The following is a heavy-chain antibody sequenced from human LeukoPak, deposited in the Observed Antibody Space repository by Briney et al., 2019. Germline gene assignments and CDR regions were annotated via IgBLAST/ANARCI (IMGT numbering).Heavy chain of an antibody. D-gene: IGHD6-19*01. V-gene: IGHV3-23*01. CDR2: ISGSGGST. CDR3: AKGLVRNYYYYMDV. CDR1: EFTFSSYA. Sequence: GGSLRLSCAASEFTFSSYAMSWVRQAPGKGLEWVSAISGSGGSTYYADSVKGRFTISRDNSKNTLYLQMNSLRAEDTAVYYCAKGLVRNYYYYMDVWGKGTTVTVSS. J-gene: IGHJ6*03.